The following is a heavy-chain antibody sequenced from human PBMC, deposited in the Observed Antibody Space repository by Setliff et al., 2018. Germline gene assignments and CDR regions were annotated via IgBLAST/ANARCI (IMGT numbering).Heavy chain of an antibody. CDR1: GFSISSGYY. V-gene: IGHV4-38-2*01. J-gene: IGHJ2*01. CDR2: IHHSGKA. Sequence: PSETLSLTCAVSGFSISSGYYWGWIRQPPGKGLEWIVNIHHSGKAYYNPSLKSRVTISVDTSKNQFSLKLSSVTAADTAVYYCARTFTGRYFDLWGRGTLVTVSS. CDR3: ARTFTGRYFDL.